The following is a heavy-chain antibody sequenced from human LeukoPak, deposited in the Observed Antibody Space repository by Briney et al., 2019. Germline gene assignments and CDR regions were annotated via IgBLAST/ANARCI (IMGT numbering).Heavy chain of an antibody. D-gene: IGHD5-18*01. J-gene: IGHJ4*02. Sequence: SVKVSCKASGGTFSSYAISWVRQAPGQGLEWMGGIIPIFGTANYAQKFQGRVTITTDESTSTAYMELSSLRSEDTAVYYCVRDRDTAMVISYYFDYWGQGTLVTVSS. V-gene: IGHV1-69*05. CDR2: IIPIFGTA. CDR1: GGTFSSYA. CDR3: VRDRDTAMVISYYFDY.